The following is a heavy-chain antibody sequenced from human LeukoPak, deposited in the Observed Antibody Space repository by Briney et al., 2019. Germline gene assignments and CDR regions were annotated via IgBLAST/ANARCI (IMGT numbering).Heavy chain of an antibody. V-gene: IGHV5-51*01. Sequence: GESLQISFKGSGYSFTSYWIGWVRPMPGKGVEWMGIIYPGDSDTRYSPSFQGQVTISADKSISTAYLQWSSLKASDTAMYYCARLIYGAIDYWGQGTLVTVSS. J-gene: IGHJ4*02. D-gene: IGHD4-17*01. CDR2: IYPGDSDT. CDR1: GYSFTSYW. CDR3: ARLIYGAIDY.